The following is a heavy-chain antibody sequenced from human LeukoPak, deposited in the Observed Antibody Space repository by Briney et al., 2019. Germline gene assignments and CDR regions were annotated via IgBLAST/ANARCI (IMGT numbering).Heavy chain of an antibody. V-gene: IGHV4-34*01. Sequence: PSETLSLTCAVYGGSFSGYYWSWIRQPPGKGLEWIGEINHSGSTSYNPSLKSRVTISVDTSKNQLSLKMRSVTAADTAMYYCAREYSTSFDPWGQGTLVTVSS. D-gene: IGHD6-6*01. CDR1: GGSFSGYY. J-gene: IGHJ5*02. CDR3: AREYSTSFDP. CDR2: INHSGST.